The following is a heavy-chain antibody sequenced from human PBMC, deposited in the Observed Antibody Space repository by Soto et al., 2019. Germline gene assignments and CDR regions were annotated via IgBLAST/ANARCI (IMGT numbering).Heavy chain of an antibody. CDR1: GFTCSDYY. V-gene: IGHV3-11*06. J-gene: IGHJ3*01. CDR2: ISSSSSYT. CDR3: ARSLGISVAESEAFEC. D-gene: IGHD6-19*01. Sequence: GRYLRLCCAASGFTCSDYYMSWIRQAPGKGLEWVSYISSSSSYTNYADSVKGRFTISRDNAKNSLYLQMNSLRAEDTAVYYCARSLGISVAESEAFECWGQGTMDTGS.